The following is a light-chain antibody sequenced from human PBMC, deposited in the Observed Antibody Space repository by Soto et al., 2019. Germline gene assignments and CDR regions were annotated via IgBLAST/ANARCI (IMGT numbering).Light chain of an antibody. V-gene: IGKV1-39*01. J-gene: IGKJ1*01. CDR1: QSISNH. CDR2: AAS. CDR3: QQSYSSPPT. Sequence: DIQMTQSPSSLSASVEDRVIITCRASQSISNHLNWYQQKPGKAPKLLIFAASSLQSGVPSRFSGSRSGPDHTLTISSLQPEDFATYYCQQSYSSPPTFGQGTKVDIK.